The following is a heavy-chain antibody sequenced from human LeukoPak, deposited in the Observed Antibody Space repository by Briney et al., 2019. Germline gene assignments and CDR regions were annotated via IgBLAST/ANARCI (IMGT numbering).Heavy chain of an antibody. V-gene: IGHV3-53*04. J-gene: IGHJ6*02. CDR2: IYSGGST. CDR1: GFTVSSNY. Sequence: GGSLRLSCAASGFTVSSNYMSWVRQAPGKGLEWVSVIYSGGSTYYADSVKGRFTISRHNSKNTLYLQMSSLRAEDTAVYYCARVVAGSSSWYEHYYYGMDVWGQGTTVTVSS. CDR3: ARVVAGSSSWYEHYYYGMDV. D-gene: IGHD6-13*01.